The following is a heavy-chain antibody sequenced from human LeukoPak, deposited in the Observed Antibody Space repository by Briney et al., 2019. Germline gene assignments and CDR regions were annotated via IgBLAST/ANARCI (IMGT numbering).Heavy chain of an antibody. CDR2: ISYDGSNK. D-gene: IGHD2-21*01. V-gene: IGHV3-30*18. CDR3: AKDDSGDGVY. Sequence: PGGSLRLSCAASGFTFSSYGMHWVRQAPGKGLEGVAVISYDGSNKYYADSEKGRFTISRDNSKNTLYLQMNSLRVEDTAVYYCAKDDSGDGVYWGQGTLVTVSS. J-gene: IGHJ4*02. CDR1: GFTFSSYG.